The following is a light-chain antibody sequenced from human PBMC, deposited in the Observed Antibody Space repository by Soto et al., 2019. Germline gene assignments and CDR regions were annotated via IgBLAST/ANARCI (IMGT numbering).Light chain of an antibody. CDR1: QIVASHY. J-gene: IGKJ1*01. CDR3: QQYGRT. V-gene: IGKV3-20*01. Sequence: EVVFTQSPVTLSLSPVERATLTCRASQIVASHYLAWYQQKPGQAPRLLIYGAAYRATGVPDRFSGSGSGTDFILTITGLEPEDSAVYFCQQYGRTFGQGTKVDIK. CDR2: GAA.